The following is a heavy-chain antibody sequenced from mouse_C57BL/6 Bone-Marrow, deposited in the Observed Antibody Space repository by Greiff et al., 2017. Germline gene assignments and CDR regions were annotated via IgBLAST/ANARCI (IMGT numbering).Heavy chain of an antibody. CDR3: ARRMYLNY. Sequence: EVQLQQSGPELVKPGASVKISCKASGYTFTDYYMNWVTQSHGKSLEWIGDINPNNGGTSYNQKFKGKATLTVDKSASTAYMALRSLTAADSAVYYCARRMYLNYWGQGTTRTGSS. CDR1: GYTFTDYY. CDR2: INPNNGGT. J-gene: IGHJ2*01. V-gene: IGHV1-26*01.